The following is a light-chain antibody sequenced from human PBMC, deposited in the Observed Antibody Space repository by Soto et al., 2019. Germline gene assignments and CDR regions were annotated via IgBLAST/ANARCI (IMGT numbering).Light chain of an antibody. CDR3: QQYGSSPLIT. CDR1: QSVSSSY. Sequence: EIVLTQSPGTLSLSPGERATLSCSASQSVSSSYLAWYQQKPGQAPRLLIYAASSRATGIPDRFSGSGSGTDFTLTISRLEPEDFAVYYCQQYGSSPLITFGQGTRLEIK. V-gene: IGKV3-20*01. CDR2: AAS. J-gene: IGKJ5*01.